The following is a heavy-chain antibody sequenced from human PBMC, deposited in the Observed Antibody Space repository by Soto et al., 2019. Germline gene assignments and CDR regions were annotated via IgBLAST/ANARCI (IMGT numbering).Heavy chain of an antibody. J-gene: IGHJ4*02. CDR3: AREGTDTAMVTGYFDY. D-gene: IGHD5-18*01. V-gene: IGHV4-31*03. Sequence: QVQLQESGPGLVKPSQTLSLTCTVSGGSISSGGYYWSWIRQHPGKGLEWIGYIYYSGSTYYNPSLKSRVTISVDTSKNQFSLKLSSVTAADTAVYYCAREGTDTAMVTGYFDYWGQGTLVTVSS. CDR1: GGSISSGGYY. CDR2: IYYSGST.